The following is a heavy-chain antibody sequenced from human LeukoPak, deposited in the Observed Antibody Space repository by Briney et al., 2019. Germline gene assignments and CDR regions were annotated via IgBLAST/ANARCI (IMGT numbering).Heavy chain of an antibody. V-gene: IGHV1-2*02. J-gene: IGHJ6*03. Sequence: ASVKVSCKASGYTFIGYYMHWVRQAPGQGLEWMGWINPNSGGTNYAQKFQGRVTMARDTSISTAYMELSRLRSDDTAVYYCARQVDRYYYYYMDVWGKGTTVTISS. CDR1: GYTFIGYY. CDR3: ARQVDRYYYYYMDV. D-gene: IGHD2-15*01. CDR2: INPNSGGT.